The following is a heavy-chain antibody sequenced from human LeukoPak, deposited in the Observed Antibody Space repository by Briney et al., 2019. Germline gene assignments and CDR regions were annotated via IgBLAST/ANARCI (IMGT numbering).Heavy chain of an antibody. CDR1: GGSFSGYY. CDR3: ARCRSSGWYDAFDI. D-gene: IGHD6-19*01. CDR2: IYYSGST. J-gene: IGHJ3*02. Sequence: KPSETLSLTCAVYGGSFSGYYWSWIRQPPGKGLEWIGYIYYSGSTNYNPSLKSRVTISVDTSKNQFSLKLSSVTAADTAVYYCARCRSSGWYDAFDIWGQGTMVTVSS. V-gene: IGHV4-59*01.